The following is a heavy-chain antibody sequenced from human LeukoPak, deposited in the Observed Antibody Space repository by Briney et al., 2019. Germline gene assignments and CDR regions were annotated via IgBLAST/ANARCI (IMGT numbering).Heavy chain of an antibody. CDR1: GFTFSSYA. D-gene: IGHD3-3*01. CDR2: ISSNGGST. Sequence: GGSLRLSCAASGFTFSSYAMHWVRQAPGKGLEYVSAISSNGGSTYYANSVKGRFTISRDNSKNTLYLQMGSLRAEDMAVYYCARDSAPSTIFGVVIVYFDYWGQGTLVTVSS. J-gene: IGHJ4*02. V-gene: IGHV3-64*01. CDR3: ARDSAPSTIFGVVIVYFDY.